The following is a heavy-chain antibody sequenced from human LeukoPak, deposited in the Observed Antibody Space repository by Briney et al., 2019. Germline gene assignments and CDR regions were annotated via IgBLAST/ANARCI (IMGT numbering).Heavy chain of an antibody. CDR3: ARGKTTVEPLDY. J-gene: IGHJ4*02. Sequence: ASVKVSCKASGGTFSSYAISWVRQAPGQGLEWMGWISAYNGNTNYAQKLQGRVTMTTDTSTSTAYMELRSLRSDDTAVYYCARGKTTVEPLDYWGQGTLVTVSS. CDR2: ISAYNGNT. D-gene: IGHD4-11*01. V-gene: IGHV1-18*01. CDR1: GGTFSSYA.